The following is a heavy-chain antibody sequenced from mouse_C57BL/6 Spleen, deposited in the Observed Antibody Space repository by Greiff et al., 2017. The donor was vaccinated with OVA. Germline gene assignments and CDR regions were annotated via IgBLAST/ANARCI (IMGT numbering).Heavy chain of an antibody. Sequence: QVQLQQPGAELVRPGSSVKLSCKASGYTFTSYWMDWVKQRPGQGLEWIGNIYPSDSETHYNQKFKDKATLTVDKSSSTAYMQLSSLTSEDSAVYYCAREGYYGKRDYWGQGTTLTVSS. CDR2: IYPSDSET. D-gene: IGHD2-1*01. CDR1: GYTFTSYW. J-gene: IGHJ2*01. V-gene: IGHV1-61*01. CDR3: AREGYYGKRDY.